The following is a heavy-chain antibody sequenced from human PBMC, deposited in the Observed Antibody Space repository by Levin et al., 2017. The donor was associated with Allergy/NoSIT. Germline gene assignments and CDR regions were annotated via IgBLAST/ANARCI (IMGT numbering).Heavy chain of an antibody. J-gene: IGHJ6*02. Sequence: ESGPTLVKPTQTLTLTCTFSGFSLTTSGVGVGWIRQPPGKALEWLALIYWDDDKRYSPSLKSRLIITKDASKSQVVLTLTNLDPVDTATYFCVRIPHLGHSYGYYYGMDVWGQGATVTVSS. CDR2: IYWDDDK. CDR1: GFSLTTSGVG. CDR3: VRIPHLGHSYGYYYGMDV. D-gene: IGHD5-18*01. V-gene: IGHV2-5*02.